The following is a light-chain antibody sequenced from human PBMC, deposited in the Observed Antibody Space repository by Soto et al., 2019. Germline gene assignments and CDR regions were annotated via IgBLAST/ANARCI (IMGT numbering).Light chain of an antibody. CDR1: QSISSW. V-gene: IGKV1-5*01. CDR3: QQYNSYSPGPYT. J-gene: IGKJ2*01. Sequence: DIQMTQSPSTLSASVGDRVTITCRASQSISSWLAWYQQKPGKAPKLLIYDASSLESGVPARFSGSGSGTEFPLTISSLQPDDFATYYCQQYNSYSPGPYTFGQGTKLEIK. CDR2: DAS.